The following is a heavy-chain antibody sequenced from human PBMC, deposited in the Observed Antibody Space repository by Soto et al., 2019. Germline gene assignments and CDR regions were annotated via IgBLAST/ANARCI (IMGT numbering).Heavy chain of an antibody. CDR3: ASSGAKYYYYGMAV. D-gene: IGHD6-25*01. CDR2: IIPIFGTA. Sequence: QVQLVQSGAEVKKPGSSVKVSCKASGGTFSSSAISWVRQAPGQGLEWMGGIIPIFGTANYAQKFQGRVTITADESTSTAYMELSRLRSEDTAVYYCASSGAKYYYYGMAVWGQGTTVTVSS. V-gene: IGHV1-69*12. J-gene: IGHJ6*02. CDR1: GGTFSSSA.